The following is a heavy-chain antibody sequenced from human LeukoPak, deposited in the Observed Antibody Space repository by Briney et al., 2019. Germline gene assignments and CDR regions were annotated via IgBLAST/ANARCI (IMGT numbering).Heavy chain of an antibody. CDR3: TRPDDRSGWYGVGH. Sequence: GGPLRFSCAASGFTFSNAWMSWVRKAPGKGLEWGGRFKSKTDGGTTDYAAPVKGRFTITRDYSQNTLYLQMNSLKTEDTAVDYCTRPDDRSGWYGVGHWGQGTLVTVSS. J-gene: IGHJ1*01. D-gene: IGHD6-13*01. V-gene: IGHV3-15*01. CDR2: FKSKTDGGTT. CDR1: GFTFSNAW.